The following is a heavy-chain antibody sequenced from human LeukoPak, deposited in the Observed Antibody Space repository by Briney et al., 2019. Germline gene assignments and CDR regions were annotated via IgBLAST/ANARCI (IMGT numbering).Heavy chain of an antibody. CDR1: GFTFNSYA. Sequence: GGSLRLSCAASGFTFNSYAMSWVRQAPGKGLEWVSAISGSGGSTYYADSVKGRFTISRDNSKNTLYLQMNSLRAEDTAVYYCAKGITKTYGDYYFDYWGQGTLVTVSS. V-gene: IGHV3-23*01. D-gene: IGHD4-17*01. CDR2: ISGSGGST. J-gene: IGHJ4*02. CDR3: AKGITKTYGDYYFDY.